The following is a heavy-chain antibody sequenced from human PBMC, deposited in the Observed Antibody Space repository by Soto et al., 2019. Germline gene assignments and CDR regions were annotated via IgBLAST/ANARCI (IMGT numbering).Heavy chain of an antibody. CDR1: GYTFTSYG. Sequence: ASLKVSWKASGYTFTSYGISWVRQAPGQGLEWMGWISAYNGNTNYAQKLQGRVTMTTDTSTSTAYMELRSLRSDDTAVYYCARQIGQQWLVYYFDYWGQGTLVTVSS. D-gene: IGHD6-19*01. CDR3: ARQIGQQWLVYYFDY. CDR2: ISAYNGNT. V-gene: IGHV1-18*04. J-gene: IGHJ4*02.